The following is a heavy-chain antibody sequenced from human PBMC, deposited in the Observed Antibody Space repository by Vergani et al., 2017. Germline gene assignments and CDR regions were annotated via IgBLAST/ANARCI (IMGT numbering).Heavy chain of an antibody. D-gene: IGHD4-23*01. V-gene: IGHV3-23*01. J-gene: IGHJ4*02. CDR3: AKXDGYGGNPAYFDY. CDR1: GFIFSNYA. CDR2: ISGRGDST. Sequence: EVQLLESGGGLVQPGGSLRLSCAASGFIFSNYAMTWVRQAPGKGLEWVSAISGRGDSTYSADSVNGRFTISRDNSKKTVYLQMNSLRAEDTAVYYCAKXDGYGGNPAYFDYWGRGTLVTVSS.